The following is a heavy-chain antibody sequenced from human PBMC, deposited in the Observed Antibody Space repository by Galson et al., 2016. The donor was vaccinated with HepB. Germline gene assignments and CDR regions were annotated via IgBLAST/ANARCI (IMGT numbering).Heavy chain of an antibody. CDR2: IIPMFGTP. J-gene: IGHJ5*02. Sequence: SVKVSCKASGGTFSSYDISWVRQVPGQGLEWMGGIIPMFGTPKYAQKFQGRVTIIADKSTSTAYMEVSSLTSEDTAVYFCASDVGNIAAVGGRFDPWGQGTLVTVSS. CDR3: ASDVGNIAAVGGRFDP. V-gene: IGHV1-69*06. D-gene: IGHD6-13*01. CDR1: GGTFSSYD.